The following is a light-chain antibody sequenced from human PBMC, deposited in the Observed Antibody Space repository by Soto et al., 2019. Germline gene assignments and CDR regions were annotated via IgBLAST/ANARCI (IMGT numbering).Light chain of an antibody. V-gene: IGLV2-23*01. CDR1: SSDVGSYNL. CDR3: CSYAGSSTVV. Sequence: QSALTQPASLSGSPGQSITISCTGTSSDVGSYNLVSWYQQHPGKAPKLMIYEGSKRPSGVSNRFSGSKSGNTASLTISGLQAEDEAEYYCCSYAGSSTVVFGGGTKLTVL. J-gene: IGLJ2*01. CDR2: EGS.